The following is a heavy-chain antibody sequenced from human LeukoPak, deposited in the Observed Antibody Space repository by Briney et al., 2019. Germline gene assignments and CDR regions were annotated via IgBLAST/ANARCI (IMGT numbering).Heavy chain of an antibody. CDR3: ARDLIDEYSSSCPWCSGMDV. V-gene: IGHV1-18*01. J-gene: IGHJ6*02. Sequence: GASVKVSCKASGYAFSSYGIGWVRQAPGQGLEWMGWVGPYNRKTNYSQKFQGRVTMTTDTSTNTAYLELRSLRSDDTAVYYCARDLIDEYSSSCPWCSGMDVWGQGTTVTVSS. CDR1: GYAFSSYG. D-gene: IGHD6-13*01. CDR2: VGPYNRKT.